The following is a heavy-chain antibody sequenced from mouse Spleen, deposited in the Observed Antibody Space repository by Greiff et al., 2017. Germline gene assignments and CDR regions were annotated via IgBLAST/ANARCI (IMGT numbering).Heavy chain of an antibody. CDR3: AIYYGSSNWYFDV. CDR1: GYTFTSYW. Sequence: QVQLKQSGAELVKPGASVKLSCKASGYTFTSYWMHWVKQRPGQGLEWIGMIHPNSGSTNYNEKFKSKATLTVDKSSSTAYMQLSSLTSEDSAVYYCAIYYGSSNWYFDVWGAGTTVTVSS. V-gene: IGHV1-64*01. D-gene: IGHD1-1*01. CDR2: IHPNSGST. J-gene: IGHJ1*01.